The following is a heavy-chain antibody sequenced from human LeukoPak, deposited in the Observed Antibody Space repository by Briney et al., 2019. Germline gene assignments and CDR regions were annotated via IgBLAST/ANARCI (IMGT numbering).Heavy chain of an antibody. CDR3: ARGHVF. J-gene: IGHJ6*02. V-gene: IGHV3-7*01. Sequence: GGSLRLSCAASGFTVSSNYMSWVRQAPGKGLEWVASIKQDGSEKYYVDSVKGRFTISRDNAKNSLYLQTNSLRAEDTAVYYCARGHVFWGQGTTVTVSS. D-gene: IGHD3-10*02. CDR1: GFTVSSNY. CDR2: IKQDGSEK.